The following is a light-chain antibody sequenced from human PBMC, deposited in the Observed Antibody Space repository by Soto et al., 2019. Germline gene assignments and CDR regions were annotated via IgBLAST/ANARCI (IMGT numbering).Light chain of an antibody. J-gene: IGLJ2*01. V-gene: IGLV2-14*01. CDR2: EGS. Sequence: QSALTQPASVSGSPGQSVTISCTETSTDFGGDTYVSWYQHHPGKAPKLIIYEGSNRPSGVSSRFSGSKSGDTASLTISGLQAXXEXXXYCNSXAXSSTPVFGGGTKLTVL. CDR1: STDFGGDTY. CDR3: NSXAXSSTPV.